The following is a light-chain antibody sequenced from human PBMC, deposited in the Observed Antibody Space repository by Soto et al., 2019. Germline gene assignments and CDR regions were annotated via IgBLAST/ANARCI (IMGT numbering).Light chain of an antibody. CDR1: QSVSNY. CDR2: DVS. CDR3: KQYYNWPRT. V-gene: IGKV3D-15*01. J-gene: IGKJ5*01. Sequence: ETVLTQSPATLSLSPGENAILSCRASQSVSNYLAWYQQKPGQAHRLLIYDVSNRATDIPARFSGSGSGTEFTLTIKSLQAEDCAVYYCKQYYNWPRTFGQGTRLEIK.